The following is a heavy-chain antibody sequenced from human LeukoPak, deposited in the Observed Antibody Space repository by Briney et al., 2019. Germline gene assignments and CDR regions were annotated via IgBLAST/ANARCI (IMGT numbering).Heavy chain of an antibody. V-gene: IGHV1-69*13. Sequence: SVKVSCKASGGTFSNYAISWVRQAPGQRLEWMGGFIPVFGTAHYAQKFQGRVTITADESTSTAYMELSSLRSEDTAVYYCARESITMVRGVIGSRKFDYRGQGTLVTVSS. J-gene: IGHJ4*02. CDR3: ARESITMVRGVIGSRKFDY. CDR2: FIPVFGTA. D-gene: IGHD3-10*01. CDR1: GGTFSNYA.